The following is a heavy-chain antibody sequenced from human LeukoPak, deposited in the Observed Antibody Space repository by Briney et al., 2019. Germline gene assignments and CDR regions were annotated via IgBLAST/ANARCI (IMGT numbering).Heavy chain of an antibody. V-gene: IGHV3-30*18. Sequence: PGGSLRLSCAASGFTFSSYGMYWVRQAPGKGLEWVAVISYDGSNKYYADSVKGRFTISRDNSKNTLYLQMNSLRAEDTAVYYCAKDQRYCSGWYDWGQGTLVTVSS. J-gene: IGHJ4*02. CDR2: ISYDGSNK. CDR1: GFTFSSYG. D-gene: IGHD6-19*01. CDR3: AKDQRYCSGWYD.